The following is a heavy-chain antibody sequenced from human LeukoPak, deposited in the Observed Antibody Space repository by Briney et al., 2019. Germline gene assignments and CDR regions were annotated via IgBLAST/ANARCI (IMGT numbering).Heavy chain of an antibody. CDR2: ISAYNGNT. Sequence: ASVKVSCKASGYTFTSYGISWVRQAPGQGLEWMGWISAYNGNTNYAQKLQGRVTMTRDTSISTAYMELSRLRSDETAVYYCARVSVGGYYMDVWGEGTTVTISS. CDR3: ARVSVGGYYMDV. D-gene: IGHD3-16*01. CDR1: GYTFTSYG. J-gene: IGHJ6*03. V-gene: IGHV1-18*01.